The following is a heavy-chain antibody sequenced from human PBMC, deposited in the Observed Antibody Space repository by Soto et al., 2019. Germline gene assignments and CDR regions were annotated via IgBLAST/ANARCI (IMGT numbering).Heavy chain of an antibody. CDR3: AKDNYGSGSNNIYYYYGMDV. CDR1: GFTFSSYA. D-gene: IGHD3-10*01. Sequence: GGSLRLSCTASGFTFSSYAMSWVRQAPGKGLEWVSAISGSGGSTYYADSVKGRFTISRDNSKNTLYLQMNSLRAEDTAVYYCAKDNYGSGSNNIYYYYGMDVWGQGTTVTVSS. J-gene: IGHJ6*02. CDR2: ISGSGGST. V-gene: IGHV3-23*01.